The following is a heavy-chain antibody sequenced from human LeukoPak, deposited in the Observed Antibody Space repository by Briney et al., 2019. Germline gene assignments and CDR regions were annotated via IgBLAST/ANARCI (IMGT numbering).Heavy chain of an antibody. CDR3: TRGGTYYEKNSKH. Sequence: ASVKVSCKASGYTFTTYGITWVRQAPGQGLEWMGWISGYNGNTNYAQKLQGRVTMTTDTSTSTAYMELRSLRSEDTAVYYCTRGGTYYEKNSKHWGQGTLVTVSS. CDR1: GYTFTTYG. D-gene: IGHD3-22*01. J-gene: IGHJ4*02. CDR2: ISGYNGNT. V-gene: IGHV1-18*01.